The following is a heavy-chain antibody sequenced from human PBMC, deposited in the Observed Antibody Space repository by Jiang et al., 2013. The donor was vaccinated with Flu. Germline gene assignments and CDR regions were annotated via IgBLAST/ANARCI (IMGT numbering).Heavy chain of an antibody. CDR1: GGSISSYY. J-gene: IGHJ4*02. CDR3: ARDFYPARGGDYRGLFAY. CDR2: IYYSGST. V-gene: IGHV4-59*01. D-gene: IGHD4-17*01. Sequence: GPGLVKPSETLSLTCTVSGGSISSYYWSWIRQPPGKGLEWIGYIYYSGSTNYNPSLKSRVTISVDTSKNQFSLNLSSVTAADTAVYYCARDFYPARGGDYRGLFAYWGQGTLVTVSS.